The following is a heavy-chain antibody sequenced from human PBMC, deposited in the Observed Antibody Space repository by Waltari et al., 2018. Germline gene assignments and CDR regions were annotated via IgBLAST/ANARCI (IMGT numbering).Heavy chain of an antibody. CDR2: INQSVGT. D-gene: IGHD6-19*01. V-gene: IGHV4-34*01. CDR1: GGSFSSFY. CDR3: ARGSGDGLFDY. Sequence: QVQLRQWGAGLLTPSETLSLTCAVYGGSFSSFYWTWIRQSPGQGLQWIGEINQSVGTSYNPSLKRRVTISVDTSKSQFSLRLSYVTAADRAVYFCARGSGDGLFDYWSQGSLVTVSS. J-gene: IGHJ4*02.